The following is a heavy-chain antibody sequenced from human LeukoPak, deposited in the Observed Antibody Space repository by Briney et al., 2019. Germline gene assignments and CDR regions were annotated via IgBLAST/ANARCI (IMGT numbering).Heavy chain of an antibody. D-gene: IGHD3-22*01. CDR3: AGDPPPFGSSGYYPDY. V-gene: IGHV3-30-3*01. J-gene: IGHJ4*02. CDR2: ISYDGSNK. Sequence: GGSLRLSCAASGFTFSSYAMHWVRQAPGKGLEWVAVISYDGSNKYYADSVKGRFTISRDNSKNTLYLQMNSLRAEDTAVYYCAGDPPPFGSSGYYPDYWGQGTLVTVSS. CDR1: GFTFSSYA.